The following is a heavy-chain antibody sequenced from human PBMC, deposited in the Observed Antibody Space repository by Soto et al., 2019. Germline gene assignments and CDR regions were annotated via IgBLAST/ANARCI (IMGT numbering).Heavy chain of an antibody. Sequence: EVQLLDSGGGLVQPGESLRLSCTASGFSFSSYAMTWVRQAPGKGLEWVSAVSGSGGSTYYADSVKGRFTISRDNFKNTLYLQMNSLRAEDTAVYYCAKGRVGATIPHYYYYGMDVWGQGTTVTASS. J-gene: IGHJ6*02. V-gene: IGHV3-23*01. CDR1: GFSFSSYA. CDR3: AKGRVGATIPHYYYYGMDV. CDR2: VSGSGGST. D-gene: IGHD1-26*01.